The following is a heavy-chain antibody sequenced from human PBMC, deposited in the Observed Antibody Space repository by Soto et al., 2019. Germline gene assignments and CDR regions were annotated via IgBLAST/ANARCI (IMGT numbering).Heavy chain of an antibody. D-gene: IGHD3-10*01. CDR1: GGSFSGYY. Sequence: QVQLQQWGAGLLKPSETLSLTCAVYGGSFSGYYWSWIRQPPGKGLEWIGEITHSGSTNYNPSLKSRVTISVDTSKNQFSLKLSSVTAADTAVYYCARDVTMVRGVISSFDYWGQGTLVTVSS. J-gene: IGHJ4*02. V-gene: IGHV4-34*01. CDR3: ARDVTMVRGVISSFDY. CDR2: ITHSGST.